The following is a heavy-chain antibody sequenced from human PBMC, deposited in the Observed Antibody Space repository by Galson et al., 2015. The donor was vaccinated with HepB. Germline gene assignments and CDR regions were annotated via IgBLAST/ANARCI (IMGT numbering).Heavy chain of an antibody. J-gene: IGHJ4*02. Sequence: ETLSLTCTVSGGSISSSSYYWGWIRQPPGKGLEWIGSIYYSGSTYYNPSLKSRVTISVDTSKNPFSLKLSSVTAADTAVYYCARRGGDMVRGVNLAVPDYWGQGTLVTVSS. CDR2: IYYSGST. CDR3: ARRGGDMVRGVNLAVPDY. CDR1: GGSISSSSYY. D-gene: IGHD3-10*01. V-gene: IGHV4-39*01.